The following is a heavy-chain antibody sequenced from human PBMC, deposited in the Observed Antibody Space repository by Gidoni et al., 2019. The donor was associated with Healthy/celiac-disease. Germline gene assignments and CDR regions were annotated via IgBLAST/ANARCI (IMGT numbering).Heavy chain of an antibody. CDR3: ARDPAITMVRGVNGFDY. Sequence: QVQLVESGGVVGDPGRSLRRSCAASGFTFRSYGMHWVRQAPGKGLGWVAVIWYDGSNKYYADSVKGRFTISRDNSKNTLYLQMNSLRAEDTAVYYCARDPAITMVRGVNGFDYWGQGTLVTVSS. D-gene: IGHD3-10*01. V-gene: IGHV3-33*01. CDR2: IWYDGSNK. CDR1: GFTFRSYG. J-gene: IGHJ4*02.